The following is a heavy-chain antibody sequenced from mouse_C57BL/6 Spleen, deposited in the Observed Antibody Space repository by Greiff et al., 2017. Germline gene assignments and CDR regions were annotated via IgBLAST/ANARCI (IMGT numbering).Heavy chain of an antibody. D-gene: IGHD4-1*01. CDR2: IHPNSGST. Sequence: VQLQQPGAELVKPGASVKLSCKASGYTFTSYWMHWVKQRPGQGLEWIGMIHPNSGSTNYNEKFKSKATLTVNKSSSTAYMQLSSLTSDDSSVYYCARITGPDYWGQGTTLTVSS. V-gene: IGHV1-64*01. J-gene: IGHJ2*01. CDR3: ARITGPDY. CDR1: GYTFTSYW.